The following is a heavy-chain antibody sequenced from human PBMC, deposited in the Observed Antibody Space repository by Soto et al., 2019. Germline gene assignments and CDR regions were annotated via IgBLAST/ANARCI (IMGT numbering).Heavy chain of an antibody. J-gene: IGHJ6*02. Sequence: SVKVSCKASGGTFSSYTISWVRQAPGQGLEWMGRIIPIPGIANYAQKFQGRVTITADESTSTAYMELSSLRSEDTAVYYCARGPYKYSSGWFNYYYYGMDVWGQGTTVTVSS. CDR2: IIPIPGIA. D-gene: IGHD6-19*01. CDR3: ARGPYKYSSGWFNYYYYGMDV. CDR1: GGTFSSYT. V-gene: IGHV1-69*02.